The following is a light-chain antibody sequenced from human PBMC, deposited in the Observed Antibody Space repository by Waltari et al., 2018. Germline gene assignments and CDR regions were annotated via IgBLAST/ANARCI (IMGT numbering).Light chain of an antibody. CDR3: QQSLNTLWT. J-gene: IGKJ1*01. CDR2: AAS. Sequence: DIQMTQYPSSLSASVEDRVTITCRASQSISNYLNWYQHKPGKAPTLLIYAASSLQSGVPSRFRGSGYGTDFTLTITSLQPEDFATYYCQQSLNTLWTFGPGTKVEIK. CDR1: QSISNY. V-gene: IGKV1-39*01.